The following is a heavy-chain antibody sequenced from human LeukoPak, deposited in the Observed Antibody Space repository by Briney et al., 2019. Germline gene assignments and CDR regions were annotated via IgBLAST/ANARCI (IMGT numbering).Heavy chain of an antibody. D-gene: IGHD6-19*01. CDR1: GGSISGYY. CDR3: ARGGSGWYGNYYYGMDV. V-gene: IGHV4-4*07. CDR2: IYTSGST. J-gene: IGHJ6*02. Sequence: SETLSLTCTVSGGSISGYYWSWIRQPAGKGLEWIGRIYTSGSTNYNPSLKSRVTMSVDTSKNQISLKLSSVTAADTAVYYCARGGSGWYGNYYYGMDVWGQGTTVTVSS.